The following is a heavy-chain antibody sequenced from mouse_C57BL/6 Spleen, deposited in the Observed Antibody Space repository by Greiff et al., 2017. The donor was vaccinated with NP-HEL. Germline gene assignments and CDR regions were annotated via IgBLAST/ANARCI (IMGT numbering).Heavy chain of an antibody. CDR3: ARGGTAQATVDY. D-gene: IGHD3-2*02. CDR1: GYTFTSYW. CDR2: IEPNSGGT. V-gene: IGHV1-72*01. Sequence: QQSCKASGYTFTSYWMHWVRQRPGRGLEWIGRIEPNSGGTKYNEKFKSKATLTVDKPSSTAYMQLSSLTSEDSAVYYCARGGTAQATVDYWGQGTTLTVSS. J-gene: IGHJ2*01.